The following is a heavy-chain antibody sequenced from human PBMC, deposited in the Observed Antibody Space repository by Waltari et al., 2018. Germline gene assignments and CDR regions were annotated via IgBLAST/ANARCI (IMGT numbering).Heavy chain of an antibody. CDR3: DRREGYNSLDY. CDR1: GGSVNNGEFF. CDR2: ICYSGAT. Sequence: QVQLQESGPGLVKPSQTLSLTCSVSGGSVNNGEFFWSWIRQPPGKGREWIWYICYSGATYYNPSLTSRLTMSVDTSKHQFSLNLRSVTAADTAVYYCDRREGYNSLDYWGQGILVTVSS. D-gene: IGHD1-1*01. J-gene: IGHJ4*02. V-gene: IGHV4-30-4*01.